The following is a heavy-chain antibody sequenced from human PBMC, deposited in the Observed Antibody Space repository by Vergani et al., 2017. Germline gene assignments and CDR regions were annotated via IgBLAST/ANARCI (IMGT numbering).Heavy chain of an antibody. V-gene: IGHV3-30-3*01. CDR3: ASKTGYCGSGSVEDY. Sequence: QVQLVESGGGVVQPGRSLRLSCAASGFTFSSYAMHLVRQAPGKGLEWVAVISYDGSNKYYADSVKGRFTISRDNSKNTLYLQMHILRAEDTAVYYCASKTGYCGSGSVEDYWGQGTLVTVSS. CDR2: ISYDGSNK. CDR1: GFTFSSYA. J-gene: IGHJ4*02. D-gene: IGHD3-10*01.